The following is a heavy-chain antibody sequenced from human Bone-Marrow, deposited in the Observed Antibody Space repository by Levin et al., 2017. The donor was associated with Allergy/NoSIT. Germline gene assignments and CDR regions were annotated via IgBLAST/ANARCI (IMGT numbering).Heavy chain of an antibody. V-gene: IGHV4-34*01. CDR1: GGSFSGYY. CDR3: ARGRSGIYSGSSLRGAFDI. D-gene: IGHD6-6*01. J-gene: IGHJ3*02. Sequence: SETLSLTCAVYGGSFSGYYWSWIRQPPGKGLEWIGEINHSGSTNYNPSLKSRVTISVDTSKNQFSLKLSSVTAADTAVYYCARGRSGIYSGSSLRGAFDIWGQGTMVTVSS. CDR2: INHSGST.